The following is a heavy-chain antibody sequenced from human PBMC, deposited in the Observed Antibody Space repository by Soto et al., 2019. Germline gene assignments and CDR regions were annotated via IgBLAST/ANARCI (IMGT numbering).Heavy chain of an antibody. V-gene: IGHV1-69*06. CDR3: ARAIKRWEVNYYFDY. CDR2: IVVMSNAA. J-gene: IGHJ4*02. Sequence: QVVLLQSGAEVKEPGSSVRLSCQVSGSTFNNFAFSWVRQAPGQGPEWLGGIVVMSNAADYSQRFQDRVMITADTSTSTLYMELGILTFDDTAVYYCARAIKRWEVNYYFDYWGQGTLVTVSS. CDR1: GSTFNNFA. D-gene: IGHD1-26*01.